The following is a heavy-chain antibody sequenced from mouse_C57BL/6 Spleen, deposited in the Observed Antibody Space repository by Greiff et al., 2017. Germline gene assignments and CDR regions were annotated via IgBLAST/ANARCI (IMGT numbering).Heavy chain of an antibody. J-gene: IGHJ4*01. CDR3: ARQGWFPTGAMDY. CDR1: EYEFPSHD. Sequence: EVKLMESGGGLVQPGESLKLSCESNEYEFPSHDMSWVRKTPEKRLELVAAINSDGGSTYYPDTMERRFIISRDNTKKTLYLQMSSLRSEDTALYYCARQGWFPTGAMDYWGQGTSVTVSS. V-gene: IGHV5-2*01. CDR2: INSDGGST. D-gene: IGHD2-3*01.